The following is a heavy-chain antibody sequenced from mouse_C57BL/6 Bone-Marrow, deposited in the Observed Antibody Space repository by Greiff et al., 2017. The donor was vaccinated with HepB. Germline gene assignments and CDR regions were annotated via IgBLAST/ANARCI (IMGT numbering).Heavy chain of an antibody. CDR2: ISSGGSYT. Sequence: DVMLVESGGDLVKPGGSLKLSCAASGFTFSSYGMSWVRQTPDKRLEWVATISSGGSYTYYPDSVKGRFTISRDNAKNTLDLQMSSLKSEDTAMYYCASATGVFDYWGQGTTLTVSS. D-gene: IGHD4-1*02. CDR3: ASATGVFDY. V-gene: IGHV5-6*02. J-gene: IGHJ2*01. CDR1: GFTFSSYG.